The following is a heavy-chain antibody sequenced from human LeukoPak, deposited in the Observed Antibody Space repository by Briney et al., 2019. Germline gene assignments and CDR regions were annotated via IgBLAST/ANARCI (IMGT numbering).Heavy chain of an antibody. CDR1: GFTFSSYS. V-gene: IGHV3-21*01. CDR3: ARDGIAVATLDY. Sequence: GGSLRLSCAASGFTFSSYSMNWVRQAPGKGLEWVSSISSSSSYIYYADSVEGRFTISRDNAKNSLYLQMNSLRAEDTAVYYCARDGIAVATLDYWGQGTLVTVSS. CDR2: ISSSSSYI. J-gene: IGHJ4*02. D-gene: IGHD6-19*01.